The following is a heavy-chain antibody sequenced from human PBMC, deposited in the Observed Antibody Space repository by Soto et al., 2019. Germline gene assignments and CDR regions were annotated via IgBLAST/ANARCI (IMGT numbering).Heavy chain of an antibody. D-gene: IGHD3-22*01. Sequence: SETLSLTCTVSGGSISSYYWSWIRQPPGKGLEWIGYIYYSGSTNYNPSLKSRVTISVDTSKNQFSLKLSSVTAADTAVYYCGRDLGSSGYYNGFDYGGQGTLVTVSS. V-gene: IGHV4-59*01. CDR1: GGSISSYY. CDR3: GRDLGSSGYYNGFDY. J-gene: IGHJ4*02. CDR2: IYYSGST.